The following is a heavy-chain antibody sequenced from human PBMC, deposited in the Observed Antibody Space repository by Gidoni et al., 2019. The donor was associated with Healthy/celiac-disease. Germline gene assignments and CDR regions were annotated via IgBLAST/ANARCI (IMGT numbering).Heavy chain of an antibody. D-gene: IGHD6-19*01. CDR1: GCSISSGVYY. CDR3: AREMGSRAVAGDENWFDP. J-gene: IGHJ5*02. Sequence: QVQLQASGPGLVKPAQTLSLTCTVSGCSISSGVYYCSWIRQPPGKGLEWIGYIYYSGSTYYNPSLKSRVTISVDTSKNQFSLKLSSVTAADTAVYYCAREMGSRAVAGDENWFDPWGQGTLVTVSS. CDR2: IYYSGST. V-gene: IGHV4-30-4*01.